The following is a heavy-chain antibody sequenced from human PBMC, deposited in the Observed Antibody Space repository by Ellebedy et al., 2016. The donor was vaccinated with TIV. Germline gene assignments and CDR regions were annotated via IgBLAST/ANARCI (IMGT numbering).Heavy chain of an antibody. D-gene: IGHD3-22*01. Sequence: ASVKVSCXASGYTFTSYAMHWVRQAPGQRLEWMGWINAGNGNTKYSQKFQGRVTITRDTSASTAYMELSSLRSEDTAVYYCARDLITTGDYYYMDVWGKGTTVTVSS. J-gene: IGHJ6*03. CDR1: GYTFTSYA. CDR3: ARDLITTGDYYYMDV. CDR2: INAGNGNT. V-gene: IGHV1-3*01.